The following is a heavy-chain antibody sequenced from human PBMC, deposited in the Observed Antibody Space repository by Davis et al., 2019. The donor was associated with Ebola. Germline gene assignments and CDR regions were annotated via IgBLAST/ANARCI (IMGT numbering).Heavy chain of an antibody. J-gene: IGHJ4*02. CDR1: SGSISSSSYY. V-gene: IGHV4-39*01. D-gene: IGHD2-8*01. CDR3: ARQGVYDY. CDR2: IYYSGST. Sequence: MPSETLSLTCTLSSGSISSSSYYWGWIRQPPGKGLEWIGSIYYSGSTYYNPSLKSRVTISVDTSKNQFSLKLSSVTAADTAVYYCARQGVYDYWGQGILVTVSS.